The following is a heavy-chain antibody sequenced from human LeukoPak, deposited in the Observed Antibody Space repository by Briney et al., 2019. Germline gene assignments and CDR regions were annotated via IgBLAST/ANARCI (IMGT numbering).Heavy chain of an antibody. CDR1: GFTFSSYA. Sequence: GRSLRLSCAASGFTFSSYAMHWVRQAPGKGLEWVAVISYDGSNKYYADSVKGRFTISRDNSKNTLYLQMNSLRAEDTAVYYCARELRYFDWFFDYWGQGTLVTVPS. CDR3: ARELRYFDWFFDY. D-gene: IGHD3-9*01. J-gene: IGHJ4*02. CDR2: ISYDGSNK. V-gene: IGHV3-30-3*01.